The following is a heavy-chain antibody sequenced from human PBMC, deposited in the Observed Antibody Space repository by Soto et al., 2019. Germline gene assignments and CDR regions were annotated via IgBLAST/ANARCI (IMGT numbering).Heavy chain of an antibody. J-gene: IGHJ6*03. CDR2: IYYSGST. V-gene: IGHV4-31*03. CDR1: GGSISSGGYY. D-gene: IGHD6-13*01. Sequence: SETLSLTCTVSGGSISSGGYYWSWIRQHPGKGLEWIGYIYYSGSTYYNPSLKSRVTISVDTSKNQFSLKLSSVTAADTAVYYCARVPGVAAAGTSLRYYYYYYMDVWGKGTTVTVSS. CDR3: ARVPGVAAAGTSLRYYYYYYMDV.